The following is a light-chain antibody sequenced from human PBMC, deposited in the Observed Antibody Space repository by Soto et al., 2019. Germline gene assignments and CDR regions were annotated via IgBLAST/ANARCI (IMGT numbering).Light chain of an antibody. CDR2: DVS. CDR1: SSDVGSYNL. V-gene: IGLV2-23*02. J-gene: IGLJ1*01. CDR3: GSYVGSRTSFV. Sequence: QSVLAQPASVSGSPGQSITISCTGTSSDVGSYNLVSWYQQHPGKAPKVMIYDVSKRPSGVSNRFSGSKSGNTASLTISGLQAEDEADYYCGSYVGSRTSFVFGTGTKVTVL.